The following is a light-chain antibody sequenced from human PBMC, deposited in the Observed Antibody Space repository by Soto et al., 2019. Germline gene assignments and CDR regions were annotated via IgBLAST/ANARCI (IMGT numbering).Light chain of an antibody. J-gene: IGKJ4*01. Sequence: EIVLTQSPATLSLSPGERATLSCRASQSVGSFLAWYQQKPGQAPRLLIYDASNKATGIPARFSGSGSGTDFSLSISCLEPEDFAVYYCQQRSSWPLTFGGGTKV. CDR3: QQRSSWPLT. V-gene: IGKV3-11*01. CDR2: DAS. CDR1: QSVGSF.